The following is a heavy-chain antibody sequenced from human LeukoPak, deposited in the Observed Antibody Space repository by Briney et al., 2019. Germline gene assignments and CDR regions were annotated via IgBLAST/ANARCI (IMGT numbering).Heavy chain of an antibody. Sequence: SETLSLTCAVYGGSFSGYYWSWIRHPPGKGREWIGEINHSGSTNYNPSLKSRVTISVDTSKNQFSLKLSSVTAADTAVYYCARRRIVGAKTIDYWGQGTLVTVSS. J-gene: IGHJ4*02. CDR3: ARRRIVGAKTIDY. CDR2: INHSGST. D-gene: IGHD1-26*01. CDR1: GGSFSGYY. V-gene: IGHV4-34*01.